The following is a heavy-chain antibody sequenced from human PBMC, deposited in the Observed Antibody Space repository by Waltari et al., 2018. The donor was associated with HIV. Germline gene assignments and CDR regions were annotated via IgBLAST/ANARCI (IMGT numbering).Heavy chain of an antibody. CDR1: GFTFSSYA. V-gene: IGHV3-23*01. CDR2: ISGSGGGT. J-gene: IGHJ6*02. D-gene: IGHD3-9*01. Sequence: EVQLLESGGGLVQPGGSLRLSCATSGFTFSSYAMSWVRQAPGEGLEWVSGISGSGGGTYYADSVKGRFTISRDNSKNTLYLQMNSLRGEDTAVYYCATTYDILTGYQEWDYYGMDVWGQGITVTVSS. CDR3: ATTYDILTGYQEWDYYGMDV.